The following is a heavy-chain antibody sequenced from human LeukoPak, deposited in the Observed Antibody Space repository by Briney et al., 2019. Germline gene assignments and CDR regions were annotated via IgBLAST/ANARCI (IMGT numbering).Heavy chain of an antibody. CDR1: GYTFTGYY. D-gene: IGHD3-16*01. CDR3: ARGRGEVRAFDI. J-gene: IGHJ3*02. V-gene: IGHV1-2*06. CDR2: INPNSGGT. Sequence: ASVKVSCKASGYTFTGYYMHWVRQAPGQGLEWMGRINPNSGGTNYAQKFQGRVTMTRDTSISTAYVELSRLRSDDTAVYYCARGRGEVRAFDIRGQGTMVTVSS.